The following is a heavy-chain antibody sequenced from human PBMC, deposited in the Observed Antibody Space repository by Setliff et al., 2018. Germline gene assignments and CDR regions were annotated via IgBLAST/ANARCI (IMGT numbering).Heavy chain of an antibody. D-gene: IGHD3-9*01. V-gene: IGHV4-4*09. Sequence: SETLSLTCTVSGDSIMSPTYTWTWIRQPPGKGLEWIGYIFTSGSTQYNPSLKSRATISRDTSSNQFSLKLFSVTAADTAVYYCAHSTTFDLHHDYWGQGALVTVSS. CDR3: AHSTTFDLHHDY. J-gene: IGHJ4*02. CDR2: IFTSGST. CDR1: GDSIMSPTYT.